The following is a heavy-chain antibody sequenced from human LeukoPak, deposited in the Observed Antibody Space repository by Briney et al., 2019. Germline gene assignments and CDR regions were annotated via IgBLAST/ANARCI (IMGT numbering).Heavy chain of an antibody. D-gene: IGHD3-22*01. CDR2: INHSGST. CDR1: GGSFSGYY. J-gene: IGHJ4*02. Sequence: ETLSLTCAVYGGSFSGYYWSWIRQPPGKGLEWIGEINHSGSTNYNPSLKSRVTISVDTSKNQSSLKLSPVTAADTAVYYCARGPPRYYYDSSGYHGEYYFDYWGQGTLVTVSS. V-gene: IGHV4-34*01. CDR3: ARGPPRYYYDSSGYHGEYYFDY.